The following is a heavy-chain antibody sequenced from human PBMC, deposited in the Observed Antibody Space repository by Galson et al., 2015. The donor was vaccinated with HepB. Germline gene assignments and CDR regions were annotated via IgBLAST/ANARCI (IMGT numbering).Heavy chain of an antibody. J-gene: IGHJ5*02. CDR2: IYWDDDK. D-gene: IGHD1-1*01. V-gene: IGHV2-5*02. Sequence: PALVKPTQTLTLTCTFSGFSLSTSGVGVGWIRQPPGKALEWLALIYWDDDKRYSPSLKSRLTITKDTSKNQVVLTMTNMDPVDTATYYCAHSAYNWNDLLEGRVVVGAPTVIDVPNPLQALPWG. CDR1: GFSLSTSGVG. CDR3: AHSAYNWNDLLEGRVVVGAPTVIDVPNPLQALP.